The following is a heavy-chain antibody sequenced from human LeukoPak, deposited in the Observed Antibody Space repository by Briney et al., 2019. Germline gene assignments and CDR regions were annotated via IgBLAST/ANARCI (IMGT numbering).Heavy chain of an antibody. Sequence: ASVKVSCKASGYTFTSYYMHWVRQAPGQGLEWMGIINPSGGSTSYAQKFQGRVTMTRDMSTSTVYMELSSLRSEDTAVYYCARDRSRLYGIAAAGFDYWGQGTLVTVSS. CDR3: ARDRSRLYGIAAAGFDY. CDR2: INPSGGST. D-gene: IGHD6-13*01. V-gene: IGHV1-46*01. J-gene: IGHJ4*02. CDR1: GYTFTSYY.